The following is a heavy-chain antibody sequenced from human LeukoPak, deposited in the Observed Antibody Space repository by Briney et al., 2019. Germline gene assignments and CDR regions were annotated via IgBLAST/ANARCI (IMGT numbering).Heavy chain of an antibody. CDR3: AREIYSSFDY. Sequence: GGSPRLSCAASGFTVSNNYINWGRQAPGKGLEWVSVIYSGGSTYYADSVKGRFTISRDNSKNTVYLQMNSLRAEDTAVYYCAREIYSSFDYWGQGTLVTVSS. CDR1: GFTVSNNY. J-gene: IGHJ4*02. CDR2: IYSGGST. D-gene: IGHD6-13*01. V-gene: IGHV3-53*01.